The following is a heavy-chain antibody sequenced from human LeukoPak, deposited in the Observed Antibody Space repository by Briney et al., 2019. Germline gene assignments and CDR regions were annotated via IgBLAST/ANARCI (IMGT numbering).Heavy chain of an antibody. V-gene: IGHV4-59*01. CDR1: DGSISIYC. D-gene: IGHD5-24*01. CDR3: VRDRELTY. Sequence: SETLSLTCTVLDGSISIYCWSWIRQPPGKGLEWIGYIYNSGSTNYNPSLKSRVTISADTSKNQFSLKLTSVTAADTAMYYCVRDRELTYWGQGTLVTVSS. J-gene: IGHJ4*02. CDR2: IYNSGST.